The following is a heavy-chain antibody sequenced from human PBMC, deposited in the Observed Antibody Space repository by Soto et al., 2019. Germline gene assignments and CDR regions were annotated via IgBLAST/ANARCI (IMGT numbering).Heavy chain of an antibody. CDR2: IIPILGIA. CDR1: GGTFSSYT. V-gene: IGHV1-69*04. D-gene: IGHD2-2*01. Sequence: SVKVSCKASGGTFSSYTISWVRQAPGQGLEWMGRIIPILGIANYAQKFQGRVTITADKSTSTAYMELSSLRSEDTAVYYCARDHIVVVPAAIEGWFDPWGQGTLVTVSS. J-gene: IGHJ5*02. CDR3: ARDHIVVVPAAIEGWFDP.